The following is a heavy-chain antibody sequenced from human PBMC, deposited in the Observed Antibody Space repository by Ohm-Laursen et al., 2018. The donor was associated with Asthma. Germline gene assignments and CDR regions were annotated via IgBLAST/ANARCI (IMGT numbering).Heavy chain of an antibody. CDR3: ARDPDYSNYVSGDDY. Sequence: GASVKVSCKASGYTFTSYGISWVRQAPGQGLEWMGGIIPIFGTANYAQKFQGRVTITADESTSTAYMELSSLRSEDTAVYYCARDPDYSNYVSGDDYWGQGTLVTVSS. V-gene: IGHV1-69*13. J-gene: IGHJ4*02. CDR2: IIPIFGTA. D-gene: IGHD4-11*01. CDR1: GYTFTSYG.